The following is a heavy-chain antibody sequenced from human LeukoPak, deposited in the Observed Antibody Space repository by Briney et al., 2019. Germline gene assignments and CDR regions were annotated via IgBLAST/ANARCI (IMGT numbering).Heavy chain of an antibody. V-gene: IGHV3-33*01. CDR3: ARGVYGYCSGGSCHPLQFDY. Sequence: GGSLRLSCAASGFTFSSYGMHWVRQAPGKGLEWVAVIWYDGSSKYYADSVKGRFTISRDNSKNSLYLQMNSLRAEDTAVYYCARGVYGYCSGGSCHPLQFDYWGQGTLVTVSS. CDR2: IWYDGSSK. D-gene: IGHD2-15*01. CDR1: GFTFSSYG. J-gene: IGHJ4*02.